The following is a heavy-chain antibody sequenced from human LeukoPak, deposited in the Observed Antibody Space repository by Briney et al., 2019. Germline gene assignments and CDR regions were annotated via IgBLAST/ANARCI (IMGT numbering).Heavy chain of an antibody. D-gene: IGHD5-18*01. CDR1: GFTFSNAW. CDR2: IKSKTDGRTT. J-gene: IGHJ4*02. Sequence: PGGSLRLSCAASGFTFSNAWMSWVRQAPGKGLEWVGRIKSKTDGRTTDYAAPVKGRFTISRDDSKNTLYLQMNSLKTEDTAVYYCTIDGYSYGYVYFDYWGQGTLVTVSS. CDR3: TIDGYSYGYVYFDY. V-gene: IGHV3-15*01.